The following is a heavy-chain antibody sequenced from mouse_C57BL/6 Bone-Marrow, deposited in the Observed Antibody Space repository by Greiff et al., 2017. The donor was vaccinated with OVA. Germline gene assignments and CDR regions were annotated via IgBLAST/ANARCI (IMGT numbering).Heavy chain of an antibody. J-gene: IGHJ1*03. D-gene: IGHD1-1*01. Sequence: QVQLQQSGPELVKPGASVKISCKASGYAFSSSWMNWVKQRPGKGLEWIGRIYPGDGDTNYNGKVKGKATLTADKSSSTAYMQLSSLTSEDSAVYFCARERAIYYYGSDWYFDVWGTGTTVTVSS. CDR2: IYPGDGDT. V-gene: IGHV1-82*01. CDR1: GYAFSSSW. CDR3: ARERAIYYYGSDWYFDV.